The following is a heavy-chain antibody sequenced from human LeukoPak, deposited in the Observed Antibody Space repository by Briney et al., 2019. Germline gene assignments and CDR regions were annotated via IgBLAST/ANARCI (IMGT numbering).Heavy chain of an antibody. J-gene: IGHJ4*02. CDR1: GFTVSSNY. D-gene: IGHD5-18*01. CDR2: IYSGGST. Sequence: PGGSLRLSCAASGFTVSSNYMSWVRQAPGKGLEWVSVIYSGGSTYYADSVKGRFTISRDNSKNTLYFQMNSLRAEDTAVYYCARVGTAMVLDYWGQGTLVTVSS. CDR3: ARVGTAMVLDY. V-gene: IGHV3-53*01.